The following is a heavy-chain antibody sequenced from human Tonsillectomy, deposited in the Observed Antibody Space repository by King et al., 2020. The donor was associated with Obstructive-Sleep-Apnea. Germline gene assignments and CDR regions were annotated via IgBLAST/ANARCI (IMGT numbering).Heavy chain of an antibody. D-gene: IGHD6-13*01. CDR1: GFTVSSNY. CDR2: IYSGGST. J-gene: IGHJ6*02. Sequence: VQLVESGGGLVQPGGSLRLSCAASGFTVSSNYMSWVRQAPGKGLEWVSVIYSGGSTYYADSVKGRFTISRDNSKNTLYLQMNSLRAEDTAVYYCARSRVYEDDYYYGMDVWGQGTTVTVSS. CDR3: ARSRVYEDDYYYGMDV. V-gene: IGHV3-66*01.